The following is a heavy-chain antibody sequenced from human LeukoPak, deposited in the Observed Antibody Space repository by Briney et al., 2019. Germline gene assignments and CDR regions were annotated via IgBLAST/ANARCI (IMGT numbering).Heavy chain of an antibody. J-gene: IGHJ4*02. Sequence: ASVKVSCKASGYIFTGYYMHWVRQAPGQGLEWMGWINPNTGGTKYAQKFQGRVTMTRDTSISTAYMELSRLGSDDTALNYCASQQLQWRESYYFDDWGQGTLVTVSS. CDR2: INPNTGGT. V-gene: IGHV1-2*02. CDR1: GYIFTGYY. D-gene: IGHD5-24*01. CDR3: ASQQLQWRESYYFDD.